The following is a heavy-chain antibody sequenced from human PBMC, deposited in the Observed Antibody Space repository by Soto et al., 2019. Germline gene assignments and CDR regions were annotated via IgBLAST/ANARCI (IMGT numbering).Heavy chain of an antibody. CDR1: GYSFTSYW. CDR3: ARRVEYSSSSGPYYYYYYYMDV. D-gene: IGHD6-6*01. J-gene: IGHJ6*03. V-gene: IGHV5-51*01. Sequence: GESLKISCKGSGYSFTSYWIGWVRQMPGKGLEWMGIIYPGDSDTRYSPSFQGRVTISADKSISTAYLQWSSLKASDTAMYYCARRVEYSSSSGPYYYYYYYMDVWGKGTTVTVSS. CDR2: IYPGDSDT.